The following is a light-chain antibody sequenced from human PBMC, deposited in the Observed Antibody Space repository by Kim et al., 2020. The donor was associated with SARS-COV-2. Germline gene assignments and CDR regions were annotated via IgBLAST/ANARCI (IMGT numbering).Light chain of an antibody. J-gene: IGKJ1*01. CDR1: QRVDNNY. V-gene: IGKV3-20*01. CDR2: GAS. Sequence: EIVLTQSPGTLSLSPGERATLSCRASQRVDNNYLAWYQEKPGQAPSLLIYGASNRAAGIPDRFSGSGSGTDFTFIISRLEPEDFAVYYCQQYSSSPWTFGQGTKVDIK. CDR3: QQYSSSPWT.